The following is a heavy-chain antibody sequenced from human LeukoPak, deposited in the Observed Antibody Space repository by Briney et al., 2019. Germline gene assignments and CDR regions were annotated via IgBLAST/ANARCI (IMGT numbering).Heavy chain of an antibody. Sequence: KASETLSLTCTVSGGSISSYYWSWIRQPPGKGLECIGYIYYSGSTNYNPSLKSRVTISIDTSKNQFSLNLRSVTAADTAVYYCATLRDGYEFDHWGQGTLVTVSS. V-gene: IGHV4-59*01. J-gene: IGHJ4*02. CDR1: GGSISSYY. CDR3: ATLRDGYEFDH. CDR2: IYYSGST. D-gene: IGHD5-24*01.